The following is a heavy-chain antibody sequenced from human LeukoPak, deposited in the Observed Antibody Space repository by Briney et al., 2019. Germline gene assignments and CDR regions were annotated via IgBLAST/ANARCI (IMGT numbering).Heavy chain of an antibody. V-gene: IGHV3-74*01. CDR1: GFTFSSYW. D-gene: IGHD6-13*01. CDR2: INTDGSST. CDR3: ARDSSSCPGDY. Sequence: GGSLRLSCAASGFTFSSYWMHWVRQAPGKGLVWVSRINTDGSSTSYADSVKGRFTISRDNAKNTLYLQMNSLRAEDTAVYYCARDSSSCPGDYWGQGTLVTVSS. J-gene: IGHJ4*02.